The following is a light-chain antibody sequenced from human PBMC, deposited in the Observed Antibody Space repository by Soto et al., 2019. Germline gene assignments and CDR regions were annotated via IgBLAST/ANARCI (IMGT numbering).Light chain of an antibody. CDR3: QQYYTTPRT. J-gene: IGKJ2*01. CDR2: WAS. V-gene: IGKV4-1*01. CDR1: QNVLYSSNNKNY. Sequence: DIVMTQSPDSLAVSLGERATINCKSSQNVLYSSNNKNYLAWYQQKPGQPPKLLIYWASTRESGVPDRFSGSGSGTDFTLTISSLQAEDVAVYYCQQYYTTPRTFGQGNKLEIK.